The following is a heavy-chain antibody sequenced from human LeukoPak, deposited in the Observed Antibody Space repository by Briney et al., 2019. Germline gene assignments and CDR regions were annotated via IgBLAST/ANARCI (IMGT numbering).Heavy chain of an antibody. J-gene: IGHJ5*02. V-gene: IGHV1-8*01. D-gene: IGHD2-2*01. CDR3: ARGIDSSSTSCPPDWFDP. CDR2: MNPNSGNT. Sequence: ASVKVSCKASGYTFTSYDINWVRQATGQGLEWMGWMNPNSGNTGYAQKFQGRVTMTRNTSISTAYMELSSLRSEDTAVYYCARGIDSSSTSCPPDWFDPWGQGTLVTVSS. CDR1: GYTFTSYD.